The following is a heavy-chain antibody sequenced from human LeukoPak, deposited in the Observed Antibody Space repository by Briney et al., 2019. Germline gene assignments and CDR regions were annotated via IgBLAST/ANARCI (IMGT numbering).Heavy chain of an antibody. Sequence: ASVKVSCKASGYTLSDYDINWVRQAPGQGREYMGWINPNSLIPGYARKFRGRVTLTMDTSIRTAYMELSGLTYDDTAIYYCARVEPVPTVSIDPWGQGTLVTVSS. CDR1: GYTLSDYD. CDR3: ARVEPVPTVSIDP. V-gene: IGHV1-8*01. D-gene: IGHD1-26*01. J-gene: IGHJ5*02. CDR2: INPNSLIP.